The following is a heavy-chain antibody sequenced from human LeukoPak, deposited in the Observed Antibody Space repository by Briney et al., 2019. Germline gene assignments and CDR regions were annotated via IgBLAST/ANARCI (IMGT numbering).Heavy chain of an antibody. V-gene: IGHV1-46*01. D-gene: IGHD2-21*01. CDR3: ARDPYRVIVATGNYLDP. CDR2: INPSGGST. CDR1: GYTFTSYY. J-gene: IGHJ5*02. Sequence: ASVKVSCKASGYTFTSYYMHWVRQAPGQGLEWMGIINPSGGSTSYAQKFQGRVTMTRDTSTSTVYMELSSLRSEDTAVYYCARDPYRVIVATGNYLDPWGQGTLVTVSS.